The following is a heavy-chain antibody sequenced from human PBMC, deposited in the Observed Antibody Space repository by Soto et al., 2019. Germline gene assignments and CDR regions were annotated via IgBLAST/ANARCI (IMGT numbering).Heavy chain of an antibody. CDR3: ARGECSGGSCYYFDN. V-gene: IGHV3-53*01. D-gene: IGHD2-15*01. Sequence: EVQLVESGGGLIQPGGSLRLSCAASGFTVSSNYMSWVRQAPGKGLEWVSVISAGGRNTYYADSVKGRFTISRDSSKNTLYLQMNSLRAEDTAVYYCARGECSGGSCYYFDNWGQGTLVTVSS. CDR1: GFTVSSNY. CDR2: ISAGGRNT. J-gene: IGHJ4*02.